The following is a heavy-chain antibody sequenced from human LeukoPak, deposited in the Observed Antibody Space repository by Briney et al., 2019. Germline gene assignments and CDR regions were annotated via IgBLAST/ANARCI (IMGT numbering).Heavy chain of an antibody. CDR1: GGTFSSYV. V-gene: IGHV1-69*05. D-gene: IGHD5-12*01. J-gene: IGHJ6*03. CDR3: ARDSGPTRGYSGYDKLGHYYYMDV. CDR2: IIPIFGTA. Sequence: ASVKVSCKASGGTFSSYVISWVRQAPGQGLEWMGRIIPIFGTANYAQKFQGRVTITTDESTSTAYMELSSLRSEDTAVYYCARDSGPTRGYSGYDKLGHYYYMDVWGKGTTVTVSS.